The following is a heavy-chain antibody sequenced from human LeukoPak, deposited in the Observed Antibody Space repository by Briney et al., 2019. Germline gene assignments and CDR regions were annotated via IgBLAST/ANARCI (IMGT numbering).Heavy chain of an antibody. J-gene: IGHJ4*02. D-gene: IGHD4-17*01. CDR3: ARDYGDYSSLYFDY. CDR2: ISSSSSTI. V-gene: IGHV3-48*01. Sequence: GGSLRLPCAASGFTFSSYSMNWVRQAPGKGLEWVSYISSSSSTIYYADSVKGRFTISRDNAKNSLYLQMNSLRAEDTAVYYCARDYGDYSSLYFDYWGQGTLVTVSS. CDR1: GFTFSSYS.